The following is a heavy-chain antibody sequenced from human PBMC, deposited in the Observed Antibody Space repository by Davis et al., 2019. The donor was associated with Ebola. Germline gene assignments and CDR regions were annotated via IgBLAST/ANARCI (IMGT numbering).Heavy chain of an antibody. J-gene: IGHJ6*03. D-gene: IGHD2-2*01. CDR1: GGSFSGYY. CDR2: INHSGST. V-gene: IGHV4-34*01. CDR3: ARQPSVPRYCSSTSCHLDYYYYMDV. Sequence: PSETLSLTCAVYGGSFSGYYWSWIRQPPGKGLEWIGEINHSGSTNYNPSLKSRVTISVDTSKNQFSLKLSSVTAADTAVYYCARQPSVPRYCSSTSCHLDYYYYMDVWGKGTTVTVSS.